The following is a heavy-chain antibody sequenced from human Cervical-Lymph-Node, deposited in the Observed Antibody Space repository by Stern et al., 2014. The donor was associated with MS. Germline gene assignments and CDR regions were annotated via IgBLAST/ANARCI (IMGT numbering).Heavy chain of an antibody. CDR2: IIPIFSTA. J-gene: IGHJ4*02. CDR3: ASLLGRIAVASVDY. Sequence: QVQLVQSGAEVKKPGSSVKVSCKASGGTFSNYAISWVRQAPGQGLEWMGWIIPIFSTANYAQKFPGRVTITADESTSTTYMELSSLRSEDTAMYYCASLLGRIAVASVDYWGQGTLVTVSS. CDR1: GGTFSNYA. V-gene: IGHV1-69*01. D-gene: IGHD6-19*01.